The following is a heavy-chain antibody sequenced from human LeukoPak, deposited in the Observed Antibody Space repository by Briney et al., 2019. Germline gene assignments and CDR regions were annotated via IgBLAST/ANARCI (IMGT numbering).Heavy chain of an antibody. V-gene: IGHV3-53*01. Sequence: GGSLRLSCAASGFTVNNNYMSWVRQAPGKGLEWVSVIYSGDITYYADSVKGRFTISRDNSKNTLYLQMNSLKTEDTAVYYCTTDEGYCSSTSCYKGYYCGMDVWGQGTTVTVSS. J-gene: IGHJ6*02. CDR3: TTDEGYCSSTSCYKGYYCGMDV. D-gene: IGHD2-2*02. CDR2: IYSGDIT. CDR1: GFTVNNNY.